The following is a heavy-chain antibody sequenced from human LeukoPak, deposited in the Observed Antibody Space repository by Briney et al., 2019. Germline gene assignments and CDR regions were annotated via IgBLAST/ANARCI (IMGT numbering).Heavy chain of an antibody. Sequence: ASVKVSCKASGYTFTGYYMHWVRQAPGQGLEWMGWINPNSGGTNYAQKFQGRVTMTRDTSISTAYMELSRLRSDDTAVYYCARPYGDHYYYYYYMDVWGKGTTVTVSS. CDR2: INPNSGGT. J-gene: IGHJ6*03. CDR1: GYTFTGYY. D-gene: IGHD4-17*01. CDR3: ARPYGDHYYYYYYMDV. V-gene: IGHV1-2*02.